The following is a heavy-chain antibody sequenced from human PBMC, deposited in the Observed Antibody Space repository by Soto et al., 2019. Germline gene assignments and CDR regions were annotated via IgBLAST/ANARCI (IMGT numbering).Heavy chain of an antibody. CDR1: GGSISSGGYY. V-gene: IGHV4-31*03. CDR2: IYYSGST. J-gene: IGHJ6*02. CDR3: ARGGRYSGYDADYYYGMDV. Sequence: QVQLQESGPGLVKPSQTLSLTCTVSGGSISSGGYYWSWIRQHPGKGLEWIGYIYYSGSTYYNPSLKSRVTISVDTSKNQFSLKLSAVTAADTAVYYCARGGRYSGYDADYYYGMDVWGQGTTVTVSS. D-gene: IGHD5-12*01.